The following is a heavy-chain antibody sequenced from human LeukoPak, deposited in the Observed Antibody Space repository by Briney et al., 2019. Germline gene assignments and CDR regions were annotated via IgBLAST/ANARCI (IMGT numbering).Heavy chain of an antibody. J-gene: IGHJ1*01. D-gene: IGHD2-15*01. Sequence: GGSLRLSCAASGFTFSSYAMSWVRQAPWKGLEWVSAISGSGGSTYYADSVKGRFTISRDNSKNTLYLQMNSLRAEDTAVYYCAKVASVVVAAIAPAEYFQHWGQGTLVTVSS. CDR2: ISGSGGST. CDR3: AKVASVVVAAIAPAEYFQH. V-gene: IGHV3-23*01. CDR1: GFTFSSYA.